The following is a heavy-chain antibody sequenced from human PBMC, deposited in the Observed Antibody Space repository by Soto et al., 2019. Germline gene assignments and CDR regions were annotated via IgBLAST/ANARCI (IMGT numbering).Heavy chain of an antibody. CDR3: ARERGGYSYGDY. D-gene: IGHD5-18*01. CDR2: FNTYNGNT. J-gene: IGHJ4*02. CDR1: GYTFSSYG. V-gene: IGHV1-18*01. Sequence: ASVKVSCTASGYTFSSYGITWVRQAPGQRLEWMGWFNTYNGNTNYAQKFQGRVTMTTDTSTSTAYMELRSLRSDDTAVYYCARERGGYSYGDYWGQGALVTVSS.